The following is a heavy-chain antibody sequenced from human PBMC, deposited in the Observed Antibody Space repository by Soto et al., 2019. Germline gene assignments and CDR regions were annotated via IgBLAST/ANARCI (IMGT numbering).Heavy chain of an antibody. CDR1: GYTFTSYG. CDR2: ISAYNGNT. Sequence: QVQLVQSGAEVKKPGASVKVSCKASGYTFTSYGISWVRQAPGQGLEWMGWISAYNGNTNYAQKLQGRVTMTTDTSTRTAYMELRSLRSDDSAVYYCARAHLLRYFDSSTSCSDYWGQGTLVTVSS. D-gene: IGHD3-9*01. CDR3: ARAHLLRYFDSSTSCSDY. V-gene: IGHV1-18*01. J-gene: IGHJ4*02.